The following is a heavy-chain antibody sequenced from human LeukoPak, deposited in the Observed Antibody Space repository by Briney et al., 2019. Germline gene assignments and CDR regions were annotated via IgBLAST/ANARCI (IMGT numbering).Heavy chain of an antibody. D-gene: IGHD3-10*01. CDR3: ASLRQYYYGSGSYPDAFDI. Sequence: SETLSLTCTVSGGSISSSSYYWGWIRQPPGKGLDWIVSIYDSGSTYYNPSLKSRFTISVETSKNQFSLKLTDVTAADSAVYYCASLRQYYYGSGSYPDAFDIWGQGTMVTVSS. J-gene: IGHJ3*02. V-gene: IGHV4-39*07. CDR2: IYDSGST. CDR1: GGSISSSSYY.